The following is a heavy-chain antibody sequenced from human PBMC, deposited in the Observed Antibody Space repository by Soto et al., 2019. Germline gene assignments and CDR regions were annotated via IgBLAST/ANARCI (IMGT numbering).Heavy chain of an antibody. D-gene: IGHD3-22*01. J-gene: IGHJ4*02. V-gene: IGHV1-18*01. CDR3: AREGYYDSSGYRSDFDY. CDR1: GYTFTSYG. CDR2: ISAYNGNT. Sequence: QVQLVQSGAEVKKPGASVKVSCKASGYTFTSYGISWVRQAPGQGLEWMGWISAYNGNTNYAQKPQGRVTMTTDTSTSTAYMELRRLRSDDTAVYYCAREGYYDSSGYRSDFDYWGQGSLGTVSS.